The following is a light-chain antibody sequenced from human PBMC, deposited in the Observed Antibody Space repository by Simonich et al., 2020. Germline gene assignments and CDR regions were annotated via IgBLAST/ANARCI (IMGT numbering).Light chain of an antibody. Sequence: DVVMTQSPLSLPVTLGQPASISGRSSQSLVHIEGNTYLNWFQQRPGQSPRRLIYKVANRDSGVPDRFSGSGSGTEFTLKISRVEAEDVGVYYCMQGTHWPLTFGGGTKVEIK. J-gene: IGKJ4*01. V-gene: IGKV2-30*02. CDR3: MQGTHWPLT. CDR1: QSLVHIEGNTY. CDR2: KVA.